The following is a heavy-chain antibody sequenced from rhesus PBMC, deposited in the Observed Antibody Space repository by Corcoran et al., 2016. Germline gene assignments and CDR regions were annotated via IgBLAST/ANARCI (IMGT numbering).Heavy chain of an antibody. CDR2: ISGGGGSH. Sequence: QVQLQESGPGLVKPSETLSLTCAVSGGSISSIYWSWIRQPPGKGLEWTGRISGGGGSHTYNPARKSRVTISTDTSKTQFSLKLSCVTAADTAVYYCARDGRQRLFDYWGQGVLVTVSS. V-gene: IGHV4-173*01. CDR3: ARDGRQRLFDY. D-gene: IGHD6-31*01. J-gene: IGHJ4*01. CDR1: GGSISSIY.